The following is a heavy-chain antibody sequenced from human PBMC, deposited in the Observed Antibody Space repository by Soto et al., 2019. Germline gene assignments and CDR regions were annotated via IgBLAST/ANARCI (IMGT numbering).Heavy chain of an antibody. D-gene: IGHD3-10*01. Sequence: GGSLRLSCAASGFTFSSYSMNWVRQAPGKGLEWVSYISSSSSTIYYADSVKGRFTISRDNAKNSLYLQMNSLRAEDTAVYYCARGALPIRGVYDYWGQGTLVTVSS. CDR3: ARGALPIRGVYDY. V-gene: IGHV3-48*01. CDR1: GFTFSSYS. J-gene: IGHJ4*02. CDR2: ISSSSSTI.